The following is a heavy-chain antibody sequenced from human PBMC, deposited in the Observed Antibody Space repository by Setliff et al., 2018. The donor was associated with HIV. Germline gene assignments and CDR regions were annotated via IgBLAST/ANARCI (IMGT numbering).Heavy chain of an antibody. J-gene: IGHJ5*02. Sequence: GASVKVSCKASGYNFINYGISWVRQAPGQGLEWMGWISAYNGNTNYAPRLLGRVTMTTDTSTSTAYMEVRSLSSDDTAVYYGARARLQGIVTAVGPRDNCLDPWGQGTRVTVSS. D-gene: IGHD3-9*01. V-gene: IGHV1-18*04. CDR1: GYNFINYG. CDR3: ARARLQGIVTAVGPRDNCLDP. CDR2: ISAYNGNT.